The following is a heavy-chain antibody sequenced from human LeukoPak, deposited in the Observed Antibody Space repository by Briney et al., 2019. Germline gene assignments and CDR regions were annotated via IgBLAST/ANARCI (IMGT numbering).Heavy chain of an antibody. CDR1: GYSISSGYY. CDR3: ARYTGAYSGYSFDY. Sequence: SETLSLTCAVSGYSISSGYYFSWIRQPPGKGLEWIATIHHSGMTYYNPSLKSRVTISVDTSKNQFSLILSSVTAAGTAVYYCARYTGAYSGYSFDYWGQGTLVTVSS. CDR2: IHHSGMT. J-gene: IGHJ4*02. V-gene: IGHV4-38-2*01. D-gene: IGHD2-2*02.